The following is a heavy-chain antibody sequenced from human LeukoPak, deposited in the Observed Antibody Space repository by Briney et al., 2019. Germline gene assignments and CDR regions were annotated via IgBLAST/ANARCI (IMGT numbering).Heavy chain of an antibody. J-gene: IGHJ4*02. Sequence: NPSETLSLTCTIFGGSISSHYYSWIRQPAGKGLEWIGRMSISGNTNYNPSLKSRVTISVDKSKIQFSLKLSSVTAADTAMYYCARQSSGSYVYFDFWGQGTLVTVSS. V-gene: IGHV4-4*07. CDR1: GGSISSHY. CDR3: ARQSSGSYVYFDF. CDR2: MSISGNT. D-gene: IGHD3-22*01.